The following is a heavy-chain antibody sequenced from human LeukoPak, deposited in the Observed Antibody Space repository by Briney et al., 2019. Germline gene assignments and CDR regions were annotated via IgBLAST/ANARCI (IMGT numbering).Heavy chain of an antibody. CDR2: ISYAGSNK. D-gene: IGHD5-18*01. V-gene: IGHV3-30*18. Sequence: GRSLRLSCAASRFTFSSYGMHWVRQAPGNGLEWVALISYAGSNKYYTDSVKGRFTISRDNSKNTLYLQMDSLRAEDTAVYYCAKDRGYSYGYFDYWGQGTLVTVSS. CDR1: RFTFSSYG. CDR3: AKDRGYSYGYFDY. J-gene: IGHJ4*02.